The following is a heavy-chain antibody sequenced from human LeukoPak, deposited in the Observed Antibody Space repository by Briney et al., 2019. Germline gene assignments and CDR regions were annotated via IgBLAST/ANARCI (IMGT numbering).Heavy chain of an antibody. CDR2: IYYSGST. Sequence: TSETLSLTCTASGGSISSYYWSWIRQPPGEGLEWIGFIYYSGSTNSKPSLKSRVTISVDTSKNQFSLKLSSVTAADTAVYYCARHGKYSSSSDWFDPWGQGTLVTVSS. D-gene: IGHD6-13*01. V-gene: IGHV4-59*08. CDR3: ARHGKYSSSSDWFDP. CDR1: GGSISSYY. J-gene: IGHJ5*02.